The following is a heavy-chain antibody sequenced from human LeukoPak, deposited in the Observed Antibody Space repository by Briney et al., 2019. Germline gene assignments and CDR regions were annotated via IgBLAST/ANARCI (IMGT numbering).Heavy chain of an antibody. V-gene: IGHV1-69*04. CDR1: GGTFSSYA. J-gene: IGHJ5*02. D-gene: IGHD6-19*01. CDR2: IIPILGIA. CDR3: ARDRYIAVAGTRWFDP. Sequence: SVKVSCEASGGTFSSYAISWVRQAPGQGLEWMGRIIPILGIANYAQKFQGRVTITADKSTSTAYMELSSLRSDDTAVYYCARDRYIAVAGTRWFDPWGQGTLVTVSS.